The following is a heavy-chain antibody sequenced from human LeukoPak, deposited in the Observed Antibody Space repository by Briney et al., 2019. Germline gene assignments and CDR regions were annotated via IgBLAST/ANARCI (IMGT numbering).Heavy chain of an antibody. CDR1: GFTFSGSA. Sequence: GGSLRLSCAASGFTFSGSAMHWVRQASGKGLEWVGRIRSKANSYATAYAASGKGRFTISRDDSKNTAYLQMNSLKTEDTAVYYCTSSGSGSYHNWFDPWGQGTLVTVSS. J-gene: IGHJ5*02. V-gene: IGHV3-73*01. CDR3: TSSGSGSYHNWFDP. CDR2: IRSKANSYAT. D-gene: IGHD3-10*01.